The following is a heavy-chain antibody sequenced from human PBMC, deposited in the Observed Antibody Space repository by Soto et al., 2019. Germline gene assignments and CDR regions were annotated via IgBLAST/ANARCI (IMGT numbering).Heavy chain of an antibody. D-gene: IGHD3-22*01. CDR3: ARGPFDSSGYYSF. CDR2: IYYSGST. CDR1: GGSISSYY. V-gene: IGHV4-59*01. J-gene: IGHJ4*02. Sequence: ETLSLTCTVSGGSISSYYWSWIRQPPGKGLEWIGYIYYSGSTNYNPSLKSRVTISVDTSKNQFSLKLSSVTAADTAVYYCARGPFDSSGYYSFWCKGTLVTVSS.